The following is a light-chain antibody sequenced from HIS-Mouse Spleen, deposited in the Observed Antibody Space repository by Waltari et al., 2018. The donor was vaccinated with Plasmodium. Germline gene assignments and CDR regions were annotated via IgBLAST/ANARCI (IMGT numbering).Light chain of an antibody. CDR1: QSVSSSY. CDR2: GAS. J-gene: IGKJ4*01. V-gene: IGKV3-20*01. CDR3: QQYGSSPLT. Sequence: EIVLTQSPGTLSLSPGERATLCCRASQSVSSSYLAWYQQKPGQAPRLLIYGASSRATGIPDRCSGSGSGTDFTLTISRLEPEDFAVYYCQQYGSSPLTFGGGTKVEIK.